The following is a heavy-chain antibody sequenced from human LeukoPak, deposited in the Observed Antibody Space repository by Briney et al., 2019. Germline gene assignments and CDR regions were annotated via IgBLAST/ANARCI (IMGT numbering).Heavy chain of an antibody. CDR2: IKQDGSEK. V-gene: IGHV3-7*01. D-gene: IGHD6-19*01. CDR3: ARDTSGGWYGLIDY. CDR1: GFTFTSFC. J-gene: IGHJ4*02. Sequence: PGGSLRLSCEASGFTFTSFCMSWVRQAPGKGLEWVANIKQDGSEKYYVDPVKGRFTISRDNAKNSLYLQMNSLRAEDTAVYYCARDTSGGWYGLIDYWGQGTPVTVSS.